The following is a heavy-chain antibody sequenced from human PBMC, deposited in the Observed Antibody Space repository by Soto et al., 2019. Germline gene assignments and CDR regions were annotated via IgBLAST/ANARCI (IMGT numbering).Heavy chain of an antibody. CDR2: IIPIFGTA. CDR3: ARDSGIGYSSSWYDYYYGMDV. D-gene: IGHD6-13*01. Sequence: GASVKVSCKASGGTFSSYAISWVRQAPGQGLEWMGGIIPIFGTANYAQKFQGRVTITADESTSTAYMELSSLRSEDTAVYYCARDSGIGYSSSWYDYYYGMDVWGQGTTVTVSS. V-gene: IGHV1-69*13. CDR1: GGTFSSYA. J-gene: IGHJ6*02.